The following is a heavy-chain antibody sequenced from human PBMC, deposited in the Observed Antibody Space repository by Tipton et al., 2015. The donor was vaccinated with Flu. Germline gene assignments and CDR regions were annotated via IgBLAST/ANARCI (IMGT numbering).Heavy chain of an antibody. V-gene: IGHV4-59*08. D-gene: IGHD2-21*01. Sequence: TLSLTCTVSGCSISSYYWSWIRQPPGKGLEWIGYIYYSGSTNYNPSLKSRVTISVDTSKNQFSLKLSSVTAADMAVYYCARSPKFQSSPFDYWGQGTLVTVSS. J-gene: IGHJ4*02. CDR1: GCSISSYY. CDR2: IYYSGST. CDR3: ARSPKFQSSPFDY.